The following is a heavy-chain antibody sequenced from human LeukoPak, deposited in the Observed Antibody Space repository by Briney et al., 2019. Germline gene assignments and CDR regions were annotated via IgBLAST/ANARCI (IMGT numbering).Heavy chain of an antibody. D-gene: IGHD2-15*01. J-gene: IGHJ3*02. CDR2: IYYTGSG. V-gene: IGHV4-59*02. CDR3: ARARYVSAGYAFDI. Sequence: SETLSFTCTVSGGSVRRYYWSWIRQPPRKGPEWIGYIYYTGSGNNSPSLKSRVTIPVDTSKNQFSLRLNSVTAADPAVYYCARARYVSAGYAFDICGQGKMVSVSS. CDR1: GGSVRRYY.